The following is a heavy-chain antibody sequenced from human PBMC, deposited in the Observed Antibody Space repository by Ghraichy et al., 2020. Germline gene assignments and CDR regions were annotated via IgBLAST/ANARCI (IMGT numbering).Heavy chain of an antibody. J-gene: IGHJ4*02. V-gene: IGHV3-23*01. D-gene: IGHD6-19*01. CDR3: AKTPPRMSVAVAEFDY. CDR2: ISGSGGST. CDR1: GFTFSSYA. Sequence: GESLNISCAASGFTFSSYAMSWVRQAPGKGLEWVSAISGSGGSTYYADSVKGRFTISRDNSKNTLYLQMNSLRAEDTAVYYCAKTPPRMSVAVAEFDYWGQGTLVTVSS.